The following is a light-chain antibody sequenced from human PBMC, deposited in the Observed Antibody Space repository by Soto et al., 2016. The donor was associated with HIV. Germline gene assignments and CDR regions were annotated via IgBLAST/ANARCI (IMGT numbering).Light chain of an antibody. CDR1: QAIGNY. CDR3: QNITVPCAH. J-gene: IGKJ4*01. CDR2: AAS. Sequence: DFQLTQSPSSLSASVGDRVTISCRASQAIGNYLAWYQQQPGRAPKLLISAASTLQSGVPSRFRGSGSGTDFTLTISSLQPQDIATYYCQNITVPCAHFGGGPRWRS. V-gene: IGKV1-27*01.